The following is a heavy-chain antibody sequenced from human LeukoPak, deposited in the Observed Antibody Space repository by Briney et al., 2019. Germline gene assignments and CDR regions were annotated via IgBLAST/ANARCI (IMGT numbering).Heavy chain of an antibody. V-gene: IGHV4-30-4*01. CDR2: IYFNGNI. J-gene: IGHJ4*02. D-gene: IGHD3-16*01. Sequence: SETLSLTCTVSSGSINNKTFYWHWIRQSPGRGLEWIGYIYFNGNIYYNPSLKSRLFISIDTSKNQFSLQLSSVTAADTAVYFCARHLLASPLIPDYWGQGTLVTVSS. CDR1: SGSINNKTFY. CDR3: ARHLLASPLIPDY.